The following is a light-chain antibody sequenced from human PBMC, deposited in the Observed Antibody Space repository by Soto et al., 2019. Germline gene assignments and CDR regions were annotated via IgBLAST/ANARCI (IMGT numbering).Light chain of an antibody. V-gene: IGKV3-20*01. Sequence: VVLTQSPATLSLSPGERATLSCRASRHVYINALAWYQQKPGRTPTLLIFGASTRATDIPDRFSGTGSGTDFSLTINGVEPKDSAVYYCQQYGASPFTFGPGTRVEI. CDR3: QQYGASPFT. J-gene: IGKJ3*01. CDR2: GAS. CDR1: RHVYINA.